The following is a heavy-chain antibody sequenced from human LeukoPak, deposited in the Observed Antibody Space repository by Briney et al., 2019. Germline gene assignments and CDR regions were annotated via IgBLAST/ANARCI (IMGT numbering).Heavy chain of an antibody. V-gene: IGHV4-34*01. CDR1: GGSFSGYY. J-gene: IGHJ4*02. CDR2: INHSGST. D-gene: IGHD1-26*01. CDR3: ARGSQWQPGGPIDY. Sequence: PSETLSLTCAVYGGSFSGYYWSWIRQPPGKGLEWIGEINHSGSTNYNPPLKSRVTISVDTSKNQFSLKLSSVTAADTAVYYCARGSQWQPGGPIDYWGQGTLVTVPS.